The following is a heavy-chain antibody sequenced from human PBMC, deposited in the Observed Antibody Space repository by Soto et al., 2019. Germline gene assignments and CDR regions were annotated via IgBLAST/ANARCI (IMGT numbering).Heavy chain of an antibody. CDR2: ISGGGDTT. V-gene: IGHV3-23*01. J-gene: IGHJ4*02. CDR3: AKGRGGSGSLPPRVDF. D-gene: IGHD3-10*01. Sequence: EVQLLESGGGLVQPGGSLRLSCAASGFTFNNYAMTWVRQAPGKGLEWVSAISGGGDTTSYADSVKVRFSVSRDGSKNTLYLRLSSLRAEDTALYYCAKGRGGSGSLPPRVDFWGQGTLVTVSA. CDR1: GFTFNNYA.